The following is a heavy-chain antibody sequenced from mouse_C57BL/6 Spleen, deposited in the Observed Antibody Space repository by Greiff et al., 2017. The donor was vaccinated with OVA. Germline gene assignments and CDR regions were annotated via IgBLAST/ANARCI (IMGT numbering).Heavy chain of an antibody. Sequence: QVQLQQPGAELVKPGASVKLSCKASGYTFTSYWMQWVKQRPGQGLEWIGEIDPSDSYTNYNQKFKGKATLTVDTSSSTAYMQLSSLTSEDSAVYYGARGGTTVVATDYAMDYWGQGTSVTVSS. CDR3: ARGGTTVVATDYAMDY. CDR1: GYTFTSYW. J-gene: IGHJ4*01. V-gene: IGHV1-50*01. D-gene: IGHD1-1*01. CDR2: IDPSDSYT.